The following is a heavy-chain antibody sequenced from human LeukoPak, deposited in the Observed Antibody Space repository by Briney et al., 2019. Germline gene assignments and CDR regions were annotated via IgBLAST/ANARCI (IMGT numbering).Heavy chain of an antibody. D-gene: IGHD6-19*01. CDR2: INQDGSKK. V-gene: IGHV3-7*01. Sequence: GGSLRLSCEASGFTFSTYWMIWVRQAQGKGLEWVANINQDGSKKYYVDSIKGRFTISRDNAKNSLYLKMISLRAEDTALYYCARVFSGWYGNYMDVWGKGTTVTVSS. CDR3: ARVFSGWYGNYMDV. J-gene: IGHJ6*03. CDR1: GFTFSTYW.